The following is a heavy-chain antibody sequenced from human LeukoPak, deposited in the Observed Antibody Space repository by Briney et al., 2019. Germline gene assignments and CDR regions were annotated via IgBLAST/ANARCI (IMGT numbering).Heavy chain of an antibody. J-gene: IGHJ4*02. CDR2: IKSKTDGGTT. D-gene: IGHD2-15*01. CDR1: GFSFDSYW. Sequence: GVSLRLSCVASGFSFDSYWMNWVRQAPGRGLEWVGRIKSKTDGGTTDYAAPVKGRFTISRDDSKNTLYLQMNSLKSEDTAVYYRTTIRGFCSGRSCLGYWGQGTLVTVSS. V-gene: IGHV3-15*01. CDR3: TTIRGFCSGRSCLGY.